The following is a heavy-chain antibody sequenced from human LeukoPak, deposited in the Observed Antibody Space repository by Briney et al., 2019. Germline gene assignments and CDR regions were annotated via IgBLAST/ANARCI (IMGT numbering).Heavy chain of an antibody. J-gene: IGHJ3*02. CDR1: GYSISSAYY. CDR3: ARGGRITLFGVVIMRAFDI. Sequence: SETLSLTCSVSGYSISSAYYWGWIRQPPGKGLEWIGTMYHSGSTNYNPSLKSRITMSVDTSENQISLKLSSVTAADTAVYYCARGGRITLFGVVIMRAFDIWGQGTMVTVSS. CDR2: MYHSGST. V-gene: IGHV4-38-2*02. D-gene: IGHD3-3*01.